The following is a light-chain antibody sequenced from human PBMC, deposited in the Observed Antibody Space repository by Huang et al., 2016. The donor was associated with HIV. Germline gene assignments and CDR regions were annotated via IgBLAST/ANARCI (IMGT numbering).Light chain of an antibody. CDR2: KIS. Sequence: DVVMTQSPLSLPVTLGQPASISCRSSESLVYSDGNTYLNWFQQRPGQSPRRLIYKISNRDYGVPDRFSGSESATNFTLKISRVETEDVGIYYCMQGSHWPPTFGPGTKVDFK. J-gene: IGKJ3*01. V-gene: IGKV2-30*01. CDR3: MQGSHWPPT. CDR1: ESLVYSDGNTY.